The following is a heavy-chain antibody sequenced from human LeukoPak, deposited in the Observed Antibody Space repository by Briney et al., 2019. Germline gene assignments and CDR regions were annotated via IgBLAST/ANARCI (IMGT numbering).Heavy chain of an antibody. CDR3: ARVSITMTD. CDR2: IYYSGST. Sequence: SETLSLTCTVSGGSISSYYWSWIRQPPGKGLEWIGYIYYSGSTNYNPSLKSRVTISVDTSKNQFSLKLSSVTAADTAVYYCARVSITMTDWGQGTLVTVSS. D-gene: IGHD3-22*01. V-gene: IGHV4-59*08. CDR1: GGSISSYY. J-gene: IGHJ4*02.